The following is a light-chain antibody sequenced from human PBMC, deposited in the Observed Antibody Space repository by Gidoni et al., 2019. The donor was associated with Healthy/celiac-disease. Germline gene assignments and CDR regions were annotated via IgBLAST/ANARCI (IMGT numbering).Light chain of an antibody. CDR2: AAA. V-gene: IGKV1-39*01. CDR1: QSISSY. Sequence: DIQMTQSPSSLPASVGDRVTITCRASQSISSYLNWYQQKLGKAPKILIYAAASLQSGVPSRFSGSGSGTDFTLTISSLQPEDFATYYCQQSYSTLVGGGTKVEIK. CDR3: QQSYSTL. J-gene: IGKJ4*01.